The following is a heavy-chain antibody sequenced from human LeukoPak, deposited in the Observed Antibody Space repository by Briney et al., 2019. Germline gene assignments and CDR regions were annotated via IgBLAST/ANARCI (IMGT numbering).Heavy chain of an antibody. CDR2: ISSSSSTI. CDR1: GFTFSSYS. V-gene: IGHV3-48*01. J-gene: IGHJ6*02. D-gene: IGHD3-10*01. Sequence: PGGSLRLSCAASGFTFSSYSMNWVRQAPGKGLEWVSYISSSSSTIYYADSMKGRFTISRDNAKNSLYLQMNSLRAEDTAVYYCASELGVRSGPPEGFYYYYGMDVWGQGTTVTVSS. CDR3: ASELGVRSGPPEGFYYYYGMDV.